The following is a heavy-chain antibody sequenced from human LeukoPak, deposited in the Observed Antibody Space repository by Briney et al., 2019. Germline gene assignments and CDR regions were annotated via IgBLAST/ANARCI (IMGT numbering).Heavy chain of an antibody. Sequence: ASVKVSCKASRYTFTTYAMNWVRQAPGQGLEWMGWINTDTGNPTYAQGFTGRFVFSLDTSVSTAYLQISSLKAEDTAVYYCARGTYGGNSGDTFDIXXXGXMVTVSS. D-gene: IGHD4-23*01. V-gene: IGHV7-4-1*02. J-gene: IGHJ3*02. CDR2: INTDTGNP. CDR3: ARGTYGGNSGDTFDI. CDR1: RYTFTTYA.